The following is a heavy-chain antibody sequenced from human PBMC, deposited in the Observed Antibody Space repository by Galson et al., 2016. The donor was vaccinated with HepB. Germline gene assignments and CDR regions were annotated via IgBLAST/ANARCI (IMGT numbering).Heavy chain of an antibody. CDR2: MNPKNGHT. CDR1: GYPFTNFD. D-gene: IGHD3-16*01. V-gene: IGHV1-8*01. CDR3: ARVGDSWGDY. Sequence: SVKVSCKASGYPFTNFDINWVRQAPGQGLEWMGWMNPKNGHTYYTEKFQGRVTMTSSTSMTTAYMELSGLRPEDTAVYYCARVGDSWGDYWGQGTLVTVSS. J-gene: IGHJ4*02.